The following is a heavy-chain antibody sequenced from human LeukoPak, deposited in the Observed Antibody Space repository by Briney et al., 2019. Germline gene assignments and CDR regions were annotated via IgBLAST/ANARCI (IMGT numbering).Heavy chain of an antibody. J-gene: IGHJ4*02. CDR3: ARHGGYSNGYARYFDY. CDR1: GGSITSYY. CDR2: ISYSGST. Sequence: SETLSLTCTVSGGSITSYYWSWIRQPPGKGLEWIGYISYSGSTNYNPSLKSRATISVDTSKNQFSLKLSSVTAADTAVYYCARHGGYSNGYARYFDYWGQGTQVTVSS. V-gene: IGHV4-59*08. D-gene: IGHD5-18*01.